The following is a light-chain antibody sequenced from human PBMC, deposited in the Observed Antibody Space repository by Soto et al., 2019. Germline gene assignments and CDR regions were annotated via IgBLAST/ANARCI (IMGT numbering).Light chain of an antibody. CDR1: QSVSSSF. CDR3: QQYGSSPLT. Sequence: EIVLTQSPGTLSLSPGERATLSCRASQSVSSSFLAWYQQKPGQAPRLLIYGTFSRATGIPDSFSGSGSGTDFTLTISRLEPEDFAVYYCQQYGSSPLTFGGGTKVEI. CDR2: GTF. J-gene: IGKJ4*01. V-gene: IGKV3-20*01.